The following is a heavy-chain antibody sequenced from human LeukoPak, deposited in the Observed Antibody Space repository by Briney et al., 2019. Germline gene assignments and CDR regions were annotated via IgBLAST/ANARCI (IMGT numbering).Heavy chain of an antibody. V-gene: IGHV1-46*01. D-gene: IGHD2-2*01. Sequence: ASVKVSCKASGYTFTSYYMHWVRQAPGQGLEWMGIINPSGGSTSYAQKFQGRVTITADKSTSTAYMELSSLRSEDTAVYYCASGRTDIVVVPATLRNYYFDYWGQGTLVTVSS. J-gene: IGHJ4*02. CDR2: INPSGGST. CDR1: GYTFTSYY. CDR3: ASGRTDIVVVPATLRNYYFDY.